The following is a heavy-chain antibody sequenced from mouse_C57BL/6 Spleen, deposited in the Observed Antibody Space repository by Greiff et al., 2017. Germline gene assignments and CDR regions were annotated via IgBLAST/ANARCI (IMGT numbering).Heavy chain of an antibody. CDR3: TGGGGYYGEYYFDY. V-gene: IGHV6-3*01. D-gene: IGHD1-1*01. Sequence: EVMLVESGGGLVQPGGSMKLSCVASGFTFRNYWMNWVRQSLEKGLEWVAQIRLKSDNYATHYAESVKGRFTISRDDSKSSVYLQMNNLRAEDTGIYYCTGGGGYYGEYYFDYWGQGTTLTVSS. CDR2: IRLKSDNYAT. CDR1: GFTFRNYW. J-gene: IGHJ2*01.